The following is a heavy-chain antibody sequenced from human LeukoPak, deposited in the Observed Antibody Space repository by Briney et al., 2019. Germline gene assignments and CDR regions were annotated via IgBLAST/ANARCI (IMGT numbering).Heavy chain of an antibody. CDR3: ARGRGGNQHYFDY. D-gene: IGHD4-23*01. CDR2: INHSGST. CDR1: GGSFSGYY. Sequence: SETLSLTCAVYGGSFSGYYWSWIRQPPGKGLEWIGEINHSGSTNYNPSLKSRVTISVDTSKNQFSLKLSSVTAADTAVYYCARGRGGNQHYFDYWGQGTLVTVSS. V-gene: IGHV4-34*01. J-gene: IGHJ4*02.